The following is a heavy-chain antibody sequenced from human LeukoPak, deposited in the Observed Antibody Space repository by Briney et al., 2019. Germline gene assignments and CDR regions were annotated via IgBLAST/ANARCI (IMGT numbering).Heavy chain of an antibody. Sequence: SVKVSCKASGGTFSSYAFSWVRQAPGQGLEWMGGIIPIFGTPNYAQKFQGRVTITADESTSTAYMELGSLRFEDTAEYYCAKGPAIVGDRPRYFDYWGQGTLVTVSS. CDR2: IIPIFGTP. CDR3: AKGPAIVGDRPRYFDY. V-gene: IGHV1-69*13. CDR1: GGTFSSYA. D-gene: IGHD1-26*01. J-gene: IGHJ4*02.